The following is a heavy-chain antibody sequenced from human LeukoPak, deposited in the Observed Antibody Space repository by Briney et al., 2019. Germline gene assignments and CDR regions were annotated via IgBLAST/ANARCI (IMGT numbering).Heavy chain of an antibody. V-gene: IGHV4-34*01. CDR1: GGSFSGYY. CDR2: INHSGST. CDR3: AKTSGGTAMVSKDAFDI. J-gene: IGHJ3*02. D-gene: IGHD5-18*01. Sequence: PSETLSLTCAVYGGSFSGYYWSRIRQPPGKGLEWIGEINHSGSTNYNPSLKSRVTISVDTSKNQFSLKLSSVTAADTAVYYCAKTSGGTAMVSKDAFDIWGQGTMVTVSS.